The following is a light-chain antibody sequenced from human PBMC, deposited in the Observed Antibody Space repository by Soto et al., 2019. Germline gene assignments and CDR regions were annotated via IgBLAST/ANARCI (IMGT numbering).Light chain of an antibody. V-gene: IGLV1-40*01. J-gene: IGLJ3*02. Sequence: QSALTQPASVSGAPGQRVTISCTGSSSNIGAGYDVHWYQQVPGTAPKLLLFGNSNRPSGVSDRFSGSKSGTSGSLAITGLQAEDEAVYYCQSFDTSLSGSRVFGGGTKLTVL. CDR3: QSFDTSLSGSRV. CDR1: SSNIGAGYD. CDR2: GNS.